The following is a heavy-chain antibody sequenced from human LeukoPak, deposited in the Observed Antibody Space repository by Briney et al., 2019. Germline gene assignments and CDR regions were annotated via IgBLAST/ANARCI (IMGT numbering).Heavy chain of an antibody. CDR1: GFTVSNKY. CDR2: ISSSSSYI. D-gene: IGHD3-10*01. V-gene: IGHV3-21*01. CDR3: ARAGLLWFGELLYYFDY. J-gene: IGHJ4*02. Sequence: GGSLRLSCVASGFTVSNKYMSWVRQAPGKGLEWVSSISSSSSYIYYADSVKGRFTISRDNAKNSLYLQMNSLRAEDTAVYYCARAGLLWFGELLYYFDYWGQGTLVTVSS.